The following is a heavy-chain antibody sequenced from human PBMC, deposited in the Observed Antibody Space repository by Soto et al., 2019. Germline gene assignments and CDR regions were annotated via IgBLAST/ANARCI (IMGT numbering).Heavy chain of an antibody. D-gene: IGHD1-1*01. CDR3: AKGWGTGTLDY. CDR2: ISYDGSNK. J-gene: IGHJ4*02. V-gene: IGHV3-30*18. CDR1: GFTFSSYG. Sequence: QVQLVESGGGVVQPGRSLRLSCAASGFTFSSYGMHWVRQAPGKGLEWVAVISYDGSNKYYADSVKGRFTISRDNSKNTLYLQMNSLRAEDTAVYYCAKGWGTGTLDYWGQGTLVTVSS.